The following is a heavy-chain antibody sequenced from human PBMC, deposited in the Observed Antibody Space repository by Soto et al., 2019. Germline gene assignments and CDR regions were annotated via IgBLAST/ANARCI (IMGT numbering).Heavy chain of an antibody. CDR3: SRGTEDDSSGYDPTKDYYYGMDV. J-gene: IGHJ6*02. V-gene: IGHV1-69*01. CDR2: IIPIFGTA. CDR1: GGTFSSYA. Sequence: QVQLVQSGAEVKKPGSSVKVSCKASGGTFSSYAISWVRQAPGQGLEWMGGIIPIFGTANYAQKFQGRVTITAEEYTSTAYMEQSSLRSEDTAVDYCSRGTEDDSSGYDPTKDYYYGMDVWGQGTTVTVSS. D-gene: IGHD3-22*01.